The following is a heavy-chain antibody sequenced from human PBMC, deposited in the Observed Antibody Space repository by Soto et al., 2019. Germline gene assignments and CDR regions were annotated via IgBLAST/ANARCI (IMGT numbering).Heavy chain of an antibody. J-gene: IGHJ3*02. V-gene: IGHV1-2*02. CDR1: GYTITGCY. CDR2: NNPNGGGT. Sequence: APVDGYCKAAGYTITGCYIHRGRRAPGQGLEWIGWNNPNGGGTHYAQKFEGRVTMARDTSISTAYLELSMLESDDTAVYYCASVGQYYGRTDRIRHAFNICGEAIMETV. D-gene: IGHD3-10*01. CDR3: ASVGQYYGRTDRIRHAFNI.